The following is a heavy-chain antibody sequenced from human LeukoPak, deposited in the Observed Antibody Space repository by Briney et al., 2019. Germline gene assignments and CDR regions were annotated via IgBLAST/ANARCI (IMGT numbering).Heavy chain of an antibody. CDR1: GGTFSSYA. CDR3: ARERQGIAAALYY. D-gene: IGHD6-13*01. J-gene: IGHJ4*02. Sequence: ASVTVSCKASGGTFSSYAICWVRQAPGQGLEWMGGTIPIFGTANYAQKFQGRVTITADESTSTAYMELSSLRSEDTAVYYCARERQGIAAALYYWGQGTLVTVSS. CDR2: TIPIFGTA. V-gene: IGHV1-69*01.